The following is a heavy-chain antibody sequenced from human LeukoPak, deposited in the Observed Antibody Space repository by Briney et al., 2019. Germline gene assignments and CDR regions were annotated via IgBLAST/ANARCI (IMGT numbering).Heavy chain of an antibody. Sequence: SETLSLTCAVYGGSFSGYYWSWIRQPPGKGLEWIGEINHSGSTNYNPSLKSRVTISVDTSKNQFSLKLSSVTAADTAVYYCARNIVVVPAAIYYYYYYGMDVWGQGTTVTVSS. CDR1: GGSFSGYY. V-gene: IGHV4-34*01. CDR3: ARNIVVVPAAIYYYYYYGMDV. D-gene: IGHD2-2*02. J-gene: IGHJ6*02. CDR2: INHSGST.